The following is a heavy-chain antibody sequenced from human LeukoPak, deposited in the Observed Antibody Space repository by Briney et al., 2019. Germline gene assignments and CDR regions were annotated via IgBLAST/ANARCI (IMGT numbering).Heavy chain of an antibody. J-gene: IGHJ4*02. Sequence: XXXVRQAPGKGLGGVSHINSDGSWTSYADSVKGRFTISKDNAKNTVYLQMNSLRAEDTAVYYCVSFYETYWGRGTLVTVSS. V-gene: IGHV3-74*01. CDR3: VSFYETY. CDR2: INSDGSWT. D-gene: IGHD2/OR15-2a*01.